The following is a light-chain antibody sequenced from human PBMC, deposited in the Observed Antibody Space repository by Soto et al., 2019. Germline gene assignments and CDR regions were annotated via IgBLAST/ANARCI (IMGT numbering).Light chain of an antibody. J-gene: IGLJ2*01. V-gene: IGLV1-44*01. CDR3: AAWDGSLNNVL. CDR1: GSSIGTNT. Sequence: QPVLTHPPSASGTPGQRVIISCSGSGSSIGTNTVNWYRQLPGTAPKLLIYGDNQRPSGVPDRFSGSKSGTSASLAISGLQSEDEADYYCAAWDGSLNNVLFGGGTKLTVL. CDR2: GDN.